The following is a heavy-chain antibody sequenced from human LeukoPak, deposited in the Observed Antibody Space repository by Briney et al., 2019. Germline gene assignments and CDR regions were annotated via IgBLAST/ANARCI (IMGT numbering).Heavy chain of an antibody. CDR3: ARGGFGELLYDYYYYYMDV. Sequence: GASVKVSCKASGYTFTSYGISWVRQAPGQGLEWMGWISAYNGNTNYAQKLQGRVTMTTDTSTSTAYMELRSLRSDDTAVYYCARGGFGELLYDYYYYYMDVWGKGTTVTVS. CDR2: ISAYNGNT. D-gene: IGHD3-10*01. V-gene: IGHV1-18*01. J-gene: IGHJ6*03. CDR1: GYTFTSYG.